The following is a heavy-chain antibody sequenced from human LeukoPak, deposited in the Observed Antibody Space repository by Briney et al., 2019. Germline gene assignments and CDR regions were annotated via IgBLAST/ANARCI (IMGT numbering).Heavy chain of an antibody. CDR2: IIPILGIA. D-gene: IGHD6-19*01. J-gene: IGHJ4*02. Sequence: SVKVSCKASGGTFSSYAISWVQQAPGQGLEWMGRIIPILGIANYAQKFQGRVTITADKSTSTAYMELSSLRSEDTAVYYCAMGGIAVAAYFDYWGQGTLVTVSS. CDR3: AMGGIAVAAYFDY. CDR1: GGTFSSYA. V-gene: IGHV1-69*04.